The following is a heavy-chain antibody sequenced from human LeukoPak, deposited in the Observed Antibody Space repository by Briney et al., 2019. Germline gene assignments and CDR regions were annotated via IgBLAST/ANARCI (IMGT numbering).Heavy chain of an antibody. CDR2: MNPNSGNT. D-gene: IGHD3-22*01. CDR3: ARVYSRRSSGYYYADY. CDR1: GYTFTSYD. Sequence: EASVKVSCKASGYTFTSYDINWVRQATGQGLEWMGWMNPNSGNTGYAQKFQGRVTMTRNTSINTAYMELSSLRSEDTAVYYCARVYSRRSSGYYYADYWGQGTLVTVS. J-gene: IGHJ4*02. V-gene: IGHV1-8*01.